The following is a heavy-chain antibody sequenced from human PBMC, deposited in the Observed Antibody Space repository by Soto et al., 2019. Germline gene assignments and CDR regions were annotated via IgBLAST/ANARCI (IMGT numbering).Heavy chain of an antibody. D-gene: IGHD1-26*01. CDR2: IYSGGST. CDR3: ARDPGRSYGPD. CDR1: GFTVSSNY. Sequence: GGSLRLSCAASGFTVSSNYMSWVLQAPWKGLEWVSVIYSGGSTYYADSVKGRFTISRDNSKNTLYLQMNSLRAEDTAVYYCARDPGRSYGPDWGQGTLVTVSS. J-gene: IGHJ4*02. V-gene: IGHV3-66*01.